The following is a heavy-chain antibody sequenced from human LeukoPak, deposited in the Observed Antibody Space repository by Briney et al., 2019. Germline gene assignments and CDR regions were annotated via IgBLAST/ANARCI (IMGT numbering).Heavy chain of an antibody. CDR1: GFTFSDYY. J-gene: IGHJ6*03. Sequence: GGSLRLSCAASGFTFSDYYMSWIRQAPGKGLEWISYINSSGYTIYYADSVKGRFTISRDNARNSLYLQMNSLRAEDTAVYYCAGIGLPYYYYMDVWGKGTTVTVSS. CDR2: INSSGYTI. CDR3: AGIGLPYYYYMDV. D-gene: IGHD2-15*01. V-gene: IGHV3-11*01.